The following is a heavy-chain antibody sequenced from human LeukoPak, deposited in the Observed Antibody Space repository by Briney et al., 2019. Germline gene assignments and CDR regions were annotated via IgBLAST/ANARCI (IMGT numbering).Heavy chain of an antibody. CDR2: ISYDGSNK. Sequence: GGSLRLSYAASGFTFSSYAMHWVRQAPGKGLEWVAVISYDGSNKYYADSVKGRFTISRDNSKNTLYLQMNSLRAEDTAVYYCASSLYYDFWSGYYPYGMDVWGQGTTVTVSS. J-gene: IGHJ6*02. V-gene: IGHV3-30-3*01. CDR3: ASSLYYDFWSGYYPYGMDV. CDR1: GFTFSSYA. D-gene: IGHD3-3*01.